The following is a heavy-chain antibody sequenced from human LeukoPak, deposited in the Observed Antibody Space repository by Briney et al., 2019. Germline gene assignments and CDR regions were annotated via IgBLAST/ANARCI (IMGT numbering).Heavy chain of an antibody. CDR3: AKGRLPTDY. Sequence: GGSLRLSCAASGFSFSSYAMSWVRQAPGKGLEWVSEITYSDDSIGYADSVKGRFTISRDNSKNTLYLQMNSLRAEDTAVYYCAKGRLPTDYWGQGTLVTVSS. CDR1: GFSFSSYA. J-gene: IGHJ4*02. CDR2: ITYSDDSI. V-gene: IGHV3-23*01.